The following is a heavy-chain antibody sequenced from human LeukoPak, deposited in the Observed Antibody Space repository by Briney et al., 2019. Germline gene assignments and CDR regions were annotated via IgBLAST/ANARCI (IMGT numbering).Heavy chain of an antibody. CDR2: ISYDENIK. V-gene: IGHV3-30*03. Sequence: GGSLRLSCAASGFSFSNYGMHWVRQAPGKGLEWVAVISYDENIKYHADSVKGRFTISRDNAKNSLYLQMKSLRAEDTAVYYCARESGWTGGMDVWGQGTTVTVSS. J-gene: IGHJ6*02. CDR3: ARESGWTGGMDV. D-gene: IGHD1-14*01. CDR1: GFSFSNYG.